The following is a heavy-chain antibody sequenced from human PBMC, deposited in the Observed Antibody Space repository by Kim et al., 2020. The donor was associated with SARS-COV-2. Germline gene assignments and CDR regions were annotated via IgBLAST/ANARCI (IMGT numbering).Heavy chain of an antibody. CDR2: IYYSGSS. CDR3: ARPAARYVDWYYFDS. CDR1: GGSISSSSYY. V-gene: IGHV4-39*01. D-gene: IGHD3-9*01. Sequence: SETLSLTCTVSGGSISSSSYYWGWIRQPPGKGLEGIRSIYYSGSSNSNPSLQSRVTISVDTTKNQFSLKLSSVTAADTAVYYCARPAARYVDWYYFDSWGQGTLVTVSS. J-gene: IGHJ4*02.